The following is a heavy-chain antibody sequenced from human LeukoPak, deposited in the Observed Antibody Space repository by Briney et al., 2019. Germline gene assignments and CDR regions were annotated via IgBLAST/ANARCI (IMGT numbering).Heavy chain of an antibody. CDR2: ISAYSGSA. J-gene: IGHJ3*01. CDR1: GYTFNSYG. Sequence: ASVKVSCKASGYTFNSYGISWVRQAPGQGLEWMGWISAYSGSANYAQKFQGRVTMTRDTSTSTVYMELSSLRSEDTAVYYCARDPDYGDYYAFDVWGPGTMVTVSS. V-gene: IGHV1-18*01. CDR3: ARDPDYGDYYAFDV. D-gene: IGHD4-17*01.